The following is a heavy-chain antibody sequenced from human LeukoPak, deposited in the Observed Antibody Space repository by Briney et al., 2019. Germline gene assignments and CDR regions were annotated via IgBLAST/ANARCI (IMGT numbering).Heavy chain of an antibody. CDR3: ARELFSPRIAVAGTDYYYGMDV. Sequence: SQTLSLTCAISGDSVSSNSAAWNWIRQSPSRGLEWLGRTYYRSKWYNDYAVSVKSRITINPDTSKNQFSLQLNSVTPEDTAVYYCARELFSPRIAVAGTDYYYGMDVWGQGTTVTVSS. J-gene: IGHJ6*02. V-gene: IGHV6-1*01. D-gene: IGHD6-19*01. CDR2: TYYRSKWYN. CDR1: GDSVSSNSAA.